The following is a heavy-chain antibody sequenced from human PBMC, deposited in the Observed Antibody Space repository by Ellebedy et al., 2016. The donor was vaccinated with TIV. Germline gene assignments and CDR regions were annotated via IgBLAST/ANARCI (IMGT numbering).Heavy chain of an antibody. V-gene: IGHV1-69*13. D-gene: IGHD2-15*01. CDR3: ARDPFPRGYCSGGSCYATYFDY. CDR1: GGTFSSYA. CDR2: IIPIFGTA. Sequence: SVKVSXXASGGTFSSYAISWVRQAPGQGLEWMGGIIPIFGTANYAQKFQGRVTITADESTSTAYMELSSLRSEDTAVYYCARDPFPRGYCSGGSCYATYFDYWGQGTLVTVSS. J-gene: IGHJ4*02.